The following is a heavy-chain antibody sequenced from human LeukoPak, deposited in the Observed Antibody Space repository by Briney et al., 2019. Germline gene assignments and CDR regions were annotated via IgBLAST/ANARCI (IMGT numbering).Heavy chain of an antibody. CDR1: GGSISSSSYY. J-gene: IGHJ6*02. V-gene: IGHV4-39*07. CDR3: ARGRPPRGLPAAKKYYYYGMDV. D-gene: IGHD2-2*01. CDR2: INHSGST. Sequence: SETLSLTCIVSGGSISSSSYYWNWIRQPPGKGLEWIGEINHSGSTNYNPSLKSRVTISVDTSKNQFSLNLRSVTAADTTVYYCARGRPPRGLPAAKKYYYYGMDVWGQGTTVTVSS.